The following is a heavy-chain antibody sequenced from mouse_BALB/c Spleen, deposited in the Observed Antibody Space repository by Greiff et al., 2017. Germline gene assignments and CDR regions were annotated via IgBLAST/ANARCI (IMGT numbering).Heavy chain of an antibody. CDR2: ISYSGST. V-gene: IGHV3-2*02. CDR1: GYSITSDYA. J-gene: IGHJ2*01. D-gene: IGHD1-2*01. CDR3: ARSYGYYFDY. Sequence: EVQRVESGPGLVKPSQSLSLTCTVTGYSITSDYAWNWIRQFPGNKLEWMGYISYSGSTSYNPSLKSRISITRDTSKNQFFLQLNSVTTEDTATYYCARSYGYYFDYWGQGTTLTVSS.